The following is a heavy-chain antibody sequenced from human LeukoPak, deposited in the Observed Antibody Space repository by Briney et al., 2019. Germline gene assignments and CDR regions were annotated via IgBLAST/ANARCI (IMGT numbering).Heavy chain of an antibody. J-gene: IGHJ6*02. D-gene: IGHD1-14*01. Sequence: PGGSLRLSCAASGFTFDDYAMHWVRQAPGKGLEWVSGISWNSGSIGYADSVKGRFTISRDNAKNSLYLQMNSLRAEDTALYYCAKDMSLRGPPEYYYYYYGMDVRGQGTTVTVSS. CDR1: GFTFDDYA. CDR3: AKDMSLRGPPEYYYYYYGMDV. V-gene: IGHV3-9*01. CDR2: ISWNSGSI.